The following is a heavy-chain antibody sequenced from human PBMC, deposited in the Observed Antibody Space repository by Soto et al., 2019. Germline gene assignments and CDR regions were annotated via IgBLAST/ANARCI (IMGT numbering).Heavy chain of an antibody. Sequence: QLQLQESGAGLVKPSGTLSLTCTVSGASISSGAYYWAWIRQPPGKGLEWIGRIYYSGNTNYSPSIKIRVTIAVDTSKNQFSLKLRSAAAADTAVYYCARRYYSGASIDAFDIWGQGTMVTVSS. CDR3: ARRYYSGASIDAFDI. D-gene: IGHD2-15*01. V-gene: IGHV4-39*01. CDR2: IYYSGNT. CDR1: GASISSGAYY. J-gene: IGHJ3*02.